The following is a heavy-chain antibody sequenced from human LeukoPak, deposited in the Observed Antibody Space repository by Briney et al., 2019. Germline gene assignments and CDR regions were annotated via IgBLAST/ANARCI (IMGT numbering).Heavy chain of an antibody. CDR2: INHSGST. D-gene: IGHD3-10*01. CDR3: ARRRGLLWFVTGAFDI. CDR1: GGFFSGYY. V-gene: IGHV4-34*01. J-gene: IGHJ3*02. Sequence: SETLSLTCAVYGGFFSGYYWSWFRQPPGKGLEWIGEINHSGSTNYNPSLKSRVTISVDTSKNQFSLKLSSVTAADTAVYYCARRRGLLWFVTGAFDIWGQGTMVTVSS.